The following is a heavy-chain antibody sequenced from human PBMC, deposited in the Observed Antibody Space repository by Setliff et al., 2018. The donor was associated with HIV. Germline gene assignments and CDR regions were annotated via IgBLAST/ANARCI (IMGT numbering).Heavy chain of an antibody. CDR1: GFTFSDAW. Sequence: PGGSLRLSCAVSGFTFSDAWMNWVRQAPGKGLEWVGRIKTKTAGETTDYAAPVKGRFTISRDDSKNTLYLQLNNLETEDTAFYYCSTRLRWSPEKIDYWGQGTLVTVSS. V-gene: IGHV3-15*07. J-gene: IGHJ4*02. D-gene: IGHD6-13*01. CDR2: IKTKTAGETT. CDR3: STRLRWSPEKIDY.